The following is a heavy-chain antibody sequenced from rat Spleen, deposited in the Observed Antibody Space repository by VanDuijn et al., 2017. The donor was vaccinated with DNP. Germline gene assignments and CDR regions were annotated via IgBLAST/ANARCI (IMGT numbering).Heavy chain of an antibody. D-gene: IGHD4-3*01. V-gene: IGHV5-20*01. J-gene: IGHJ4*01. CDR1: GFTFSDYY. CDR2: ISYDGGST. Sequence: EVQLVESGGGLVQPGRSMKVSCAASGFTFSDYYMAWVRQAPTKGLEWVAYISYDGGSTSYGDSVRGRFIVSRDNAKSSLYLHMDSLRSEDTATYYCTSPVPSGHYVMDAWGQGTSVTVSS. CDR3: TSPVPSGHYVMDA.